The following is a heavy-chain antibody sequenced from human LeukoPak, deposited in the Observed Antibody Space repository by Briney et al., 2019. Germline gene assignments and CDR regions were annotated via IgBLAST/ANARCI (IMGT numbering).Heavy chain of an antibody. CDR2: FIPFLGTA. V-gene: IGHV1-69*10. D-gene: IGHD3-3*01. J-gene: IGHJ6*04. CDR1: GGTFSDYA. CDR3: AGIPVFGVVLHQEPV. Sequence: ASVKVSCKASGGTFSDYALNWVRPAPGQGLEWMGVFIPFLGTANSTQKFQGRVTITADISTNTVYMELSSLRSEDTAVYFCAGIPVFGVVLHQEPVWGKGTTVTVSS.